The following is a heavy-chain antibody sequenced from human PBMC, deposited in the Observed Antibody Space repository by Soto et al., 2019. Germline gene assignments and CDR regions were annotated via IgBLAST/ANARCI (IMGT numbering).Heavy chain of an antibody. V-gene: IGHV4-4*02. CDR3: AKKVPADLSLYYFLGLEV. J-gene: IGHJ6*01. Sequence: PSATXSLACSVSVASIMIDNMLTWVRQPPGEVLEWIGEISQSGTTKYNPSLASRVTISVDKSKNQFSLRLTSMTAADTAVYYCAKKVPADLSLYYFLGLEVWGQGTTVNVYS. CDR1: VASIMIDNM. CDR2: ISQSGTT.